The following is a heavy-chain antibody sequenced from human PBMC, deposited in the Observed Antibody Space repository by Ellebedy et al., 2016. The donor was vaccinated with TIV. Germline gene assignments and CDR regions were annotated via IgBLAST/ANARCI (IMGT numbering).Heavy chain of an antibody. CDR3: ARIAKQTKGQNHFDY. CDR1: GFSLSTSGMR. D-gene: IGHD6-13*01. V-gene: IGHV2-70*01. Sequence: SGPTLVXPTQTLTLTCTFSGFSLSTSGMRVSWIRQPPGKALEWLALIDWDDDKYYSTSLKTRLTISKDTSKNQVVLTMTNMDPVDTATYYCARIAKQTKGQNHFDYWGQGTLVTVSS. CDR2: IDWDDDK. J-gene: IGHJ4*02.